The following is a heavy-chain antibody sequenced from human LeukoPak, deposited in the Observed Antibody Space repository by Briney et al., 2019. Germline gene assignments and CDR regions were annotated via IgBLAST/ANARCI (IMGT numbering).Heavy chain of an antibody. Sequence: GGSLRLSCAASGFTFRSYAMSWVRQAPGKGLVWVSRINSDGSSTSYADSVKGRFTISRDNAKNTLYLQMNSLRAEDTAVYYCARRETGFDPWGQGTLVTVSS. CDR2: INSDGSST. D-gene: IGHD1-26*01. CDR1: GFTFRSYA. V-gene: IGHV3-74*01. J-gene: IGHJ5*02. CDR3: ARRETGFDP.